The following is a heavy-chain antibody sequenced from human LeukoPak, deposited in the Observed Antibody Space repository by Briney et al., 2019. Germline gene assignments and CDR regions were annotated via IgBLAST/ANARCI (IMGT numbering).Heavy chain of an antibody. CDR2: IKQDGSEK. CDR3: ARDPSRFGDKIAAAYYFDY. Sequence: QTGGSLRLSCAASGFTFSSYWMSWVRQAPGKGLEWVANIKQDGSEKYYVDSVKGRFTISRDNAKNSLYLQMNSLRAEDTAVYYCARDPSRFGDKIAAAYYFDYWGQGTLVTVSS. V-gene: IGHV3-7*01. CDR1: GFTFSSYW. J-gene: IGHJ4*02. D-gene: IGHD3-16*01.